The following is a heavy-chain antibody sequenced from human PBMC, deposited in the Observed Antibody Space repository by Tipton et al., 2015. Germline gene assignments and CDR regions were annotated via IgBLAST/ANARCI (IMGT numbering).Heavy chain of an antibody. CDR3: ARFMGYSYGPDNWFDP. CDR2: IYYSGST. Sequence: TLSLTCTVSGGSFSDYYWSWIRQSPGEGLEWIGYIYYSGSTNYNPSLRSRVAMSMDTSKNQFSLKLSSVIAADTAVYYCARFMGYSYGPDNWFDPWGQGTLVTVSS. CDR1: GGSFSDYY. V-gene: IGHV4-59*07. J-gene: IGHJ5*02. D-gene: IGHD5-18*01.